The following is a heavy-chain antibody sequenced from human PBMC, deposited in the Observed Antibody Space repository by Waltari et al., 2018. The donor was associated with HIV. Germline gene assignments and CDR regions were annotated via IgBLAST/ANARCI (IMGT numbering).Heavy chain of an antibody. CDR3: ARALDYYESGSFPLWFFDV. J-gene: IGHJ2*01. V-gene: IGHV4-61*02. D-gene: IGHD3-10*01. Sequence: QVQLQESGPGLVKPSQTLSLTCTVSSGSITSGNSYWSWIRQPAGKGLEWIGRVYTSVGTNYNPSLKNRVTISIDTSRNQFSLRLSSVAAADTAIYYCARALDYYESGSFPLWFFDVWGRGTLVTVSS. CDR1: SGSITSGNSY. CDR2: VYTSVGT.